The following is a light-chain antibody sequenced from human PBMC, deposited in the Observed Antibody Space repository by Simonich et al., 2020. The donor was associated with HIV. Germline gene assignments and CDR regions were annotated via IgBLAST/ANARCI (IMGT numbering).Light chain of an antibody. CDR3: SSYTSSSTVV. Sequence: QSALTQPASVSGSPGQSITISCTGTRSDVGGYNYVSWYQKHPGKAPKLMIYAVSNRPSGVSKRCSGSKSGNTASLAISGLQAGDEADYHCSSYTSSSTVVFGGGTKVTVL. CDR2: AVS. V-gene: IGLV2-14*03. CDR1: RSDVGGYNY. J-gene: IGLJ2*01.